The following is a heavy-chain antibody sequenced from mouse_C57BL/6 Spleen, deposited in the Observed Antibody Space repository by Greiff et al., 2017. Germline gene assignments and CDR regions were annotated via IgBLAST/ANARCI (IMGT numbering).Heavy chain of an antibody. CDR1: GYTFTSYW. Sequence: VQLQQPGAELVMPGASVKLSCKASGYTFTSYWMHWVKQRPGQGLEWIGEIDPSDSYTNYNQKFQGKSTLTVDKSSSTAYMQLSSLTSEDSAVYCCARQITGVYFDYWGQGTTLTVSS. CDR3: ARQITGVYFDY. CDR2: IDPSDSYT. V-gene: IGHV1-69*01. J-gene: IGHJ2*01. D-gene: IGHD4-1*01.